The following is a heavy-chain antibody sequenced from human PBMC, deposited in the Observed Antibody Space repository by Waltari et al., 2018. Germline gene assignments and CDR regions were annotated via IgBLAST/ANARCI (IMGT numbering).Heavy chain of an antibody. CDR2: INHRGST. CDR1: GGSFSGYY. Sequence: QVQLQQWGAGLLKPSETLSLTCAVYGGSFSGYYWSWIRQPPGKGLEWIGEINHRGSTNYNPSLKSRVTISVDTSKNQFSLKLSSVTAADTAVYYCARNGLQSTPFDYWGQGTLVTVSS. D-gene: IGHD4-4*01. CDR3: ARNGLQSTPFDY. V-gene: IGHV4-34*01. J-gene: IGHJ4*02.